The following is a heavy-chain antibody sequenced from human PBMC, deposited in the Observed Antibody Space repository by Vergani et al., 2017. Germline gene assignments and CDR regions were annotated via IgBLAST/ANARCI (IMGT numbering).Heavy chain of an antibody. D-gene: IGHD3-22*01. V-gene: IGHV1-3*01. CDR2: INAGNGNT. Sequence: QVQLVQSGAEVKKPGASVKVSCKASGYTFTSYGISWVRQAPGQRLEWMGWINAGNGNTKYSQKFQGRVTITRDTSASTAYMELSSLRSEDTAVYYCAREGYYYDSSGHLDYWGQGTLVTVSS. CDR3: AREGYYYDSSGHLDY. CDR1: GYTFTSYG. J-gene: IGHJ4*02.